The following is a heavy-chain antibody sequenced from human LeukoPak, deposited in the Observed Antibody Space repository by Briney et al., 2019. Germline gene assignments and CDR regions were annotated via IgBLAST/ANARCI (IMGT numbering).Heavy chain of an antibody. CDR1: GFTLSSHA. Sequence: GGSLRLSCAASGFTLSSHAMSWVRQAPGNGLEWVSAISGSGGSTYYADSVKGRFTISRDNSKNTLYLQMNSLRAEDTAVYYCAKDVEGAIVVVPAANDYWGQGTLVTVSS. J-gene: IGHJ4*02. D-gene: IGHD2-2*01. CDR2: ISGSGGST. CDR3: AKDVEGAIVVVPAANDY. V-gene: IGHV3-23*01.